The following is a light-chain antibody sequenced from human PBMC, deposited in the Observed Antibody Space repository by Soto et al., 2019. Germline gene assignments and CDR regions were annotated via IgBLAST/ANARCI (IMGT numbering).Light chain of an antibody. Sequence: VLTQSPGTLSLSPGETATLSCRASQSITSTYLAWYQQKPGQAPRILIFGASSRATGIPDRFSGSGSGTDSTLTISRLEPEDFAVYYCQQYGNSPITFGQGTRLEI. J-gene: IGKJ5*01. CDR2: GAS. CDR1: QSITSTY. V-gene: IGKV3-20*01. CDR3: QQYGNSPIT.